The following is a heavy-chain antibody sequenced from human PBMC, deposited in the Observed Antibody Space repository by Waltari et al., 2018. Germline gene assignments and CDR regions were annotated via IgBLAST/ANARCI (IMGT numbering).Heavy chain of an antibody. CDR3: ARLARYCSGGSCYFQH. V-gene: IGHV4-39*01. J-gene: IGHJ1*01. CDR1: GFTFSSYG. D-gene: IGHD2-15*01. Sequence: QVQLVESGGGVVQPGRSLRLSCAASGFTFSSYGMHWIRQPPGKGLEWIGSIDYSGSTYYNPSLKSRVTISVDTSKNQFSLKLSSVTAADTAVYYCARLARYCSGGSCYFQHWGQGTLVTVSS. CDR2: IDYSGST.